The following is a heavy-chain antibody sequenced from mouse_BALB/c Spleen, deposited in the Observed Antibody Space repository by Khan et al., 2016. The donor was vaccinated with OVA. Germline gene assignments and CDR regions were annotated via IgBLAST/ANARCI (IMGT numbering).Heavy chain of an antibody. J-gene: IGHJ3*01. Sequence: EVKLLESGPDLVKPGASVKISCKASGYSFTVYYMTWVKQSHGKSPEWIGRVNPNNGDTNYNQNFKGKAILTVDKSSNTAYMELCSLTSEDSAVFYCARGYEFFPYWGQGTLVTVSA. CDR1: GYSFTVYY. CDR2: VNPNNGDT. D-gene: IGHD2-12*01. V-gene: IGHV1-26*01. CDR3: ARGYEFFPY.